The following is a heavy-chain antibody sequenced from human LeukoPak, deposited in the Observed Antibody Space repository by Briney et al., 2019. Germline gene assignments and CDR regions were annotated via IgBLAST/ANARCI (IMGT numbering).Heavy chain of an antibody. CDR1: GGSFSGYY. CDR3: AKSNGYGLIDI. Sequence: SETLSLTCAVYGGSFSGYYWSWIRQPPGKGLEWIGSIYHSESTYYSPSLKSRVTISLDTSRNQFSLKLNSVTAADTAVYYCAKSNGYGLIDIWGQGTMVTVSS. D-gene: IGHD3-10*01. V-gene: IGHV4-34*01. CDR2: IYHSEST. J-gene: IGHJ3*02.